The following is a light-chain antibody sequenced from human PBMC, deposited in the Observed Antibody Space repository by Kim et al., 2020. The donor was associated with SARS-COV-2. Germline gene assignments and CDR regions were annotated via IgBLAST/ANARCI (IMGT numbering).Light chain of an antibody. J-gene: IGLJ3*02. Sequence: GQSVTISCTGTSSDVGGYSYVSWYQQHPGKAPRLMIYAVTKGPSGVPDRFSGSKSGNTASLSISGLQAEDEADYYCCSYAGSYTWVFGGGTQLTVL. CDR2: AVT. CDR1: SSDVGGYSY. CDR3: CSYAGSYTWV. V-gene: IGLV2-11*03.